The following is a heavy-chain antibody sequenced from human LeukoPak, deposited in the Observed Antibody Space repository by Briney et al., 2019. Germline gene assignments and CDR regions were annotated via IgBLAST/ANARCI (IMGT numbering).Heavy chain of an antibody. D-gene: IGHD3-3*01. CDR3: ARGGESGYYFGRFDY. CDR2: ISYVASDGSNT. J-gene: IGHJ4*02. V-gene: IGHV3-30-3*01. CDR1: GFTFSTYT. Sequence: VQPGRSLRVSCAASGFTFSTYTIHWVRQAPGKGLEWVAVISYVASDGSNTYYAASVKGRFTVSRDNSKNTVYLQMNSLRPEDTAVYYCARGGESGYYFGRFDYWGQGTLVTVSS.